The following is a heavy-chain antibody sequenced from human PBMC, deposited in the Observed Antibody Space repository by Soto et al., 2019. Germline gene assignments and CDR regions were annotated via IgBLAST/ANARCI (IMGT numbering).Heavy chain of an antibody. J-gene: IGHJ4*02. CDR2: ISYDGSNK. Sequence: PGGSLRLSCAASGFTFCSYAMHWVRQAPGKGLEWVAVISYDGSNKYYADSVKGRFTISRDNSKNTLYLQMNSLRAEDTAVYYCAREATVVTLDYWGQGTLVTVPQ. D-gene: IGHD4-17*01. V-gene: IGHV3-30-3*01. CDR1: GFTFCSYA. CDR3: AREATVVTLDY.